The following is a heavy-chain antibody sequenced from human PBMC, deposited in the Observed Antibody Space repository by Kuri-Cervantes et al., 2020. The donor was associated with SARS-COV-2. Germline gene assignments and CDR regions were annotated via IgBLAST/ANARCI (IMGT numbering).Heavy chain of an antibody. J-gene: IGHJ3*02. V-gene: IGHV3-21*04. D-gene: IGHD3-22*01. CDR2: ISSSSSYI. Sequence: GGSLRLSCAASGFTFSTYSMSWVRQAPGKGLEWVSSISSSSSYIYYADSVKGRFTISRDNAKNSLYLQMNSLRSEDTAVYYCARLLIVREGRDAFDIWGQGTMVTVSS. CDR3: ARLLIVREGRDAFDI. CDR1: GFTFSTYS.